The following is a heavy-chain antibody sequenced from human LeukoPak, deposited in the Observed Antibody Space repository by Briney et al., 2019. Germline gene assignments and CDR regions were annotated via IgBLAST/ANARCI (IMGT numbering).Heavy chain of an antibody. V-gene: IGHV3-74*01. D-gene: IGHD5-24*01. CDR2: IKSDGSGA. CDR3: ARTEYNSGFGC. J-gene: IGHJ4*01. CDR1: GSTFSIYW. Sequence: GGSLRPSWPPAGSTFSIYWMHCARHTRGRGRVWDSSIKSDGSGASYAESVKGRFTISRDNAKNTVNLQMNSLRPEDTAVYYCARTEYNSGFGCWGQGTLVPVSS.